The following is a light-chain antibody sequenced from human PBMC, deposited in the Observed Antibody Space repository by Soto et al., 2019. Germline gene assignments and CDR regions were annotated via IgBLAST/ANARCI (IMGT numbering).Light chain of an antibody. J-gene: IGKJ1*01. Sequence: DIVMTQSPLSLPVTPGEPASISCRSSQSLLHSNGYNYLDWYLQKPGQSPQLLIYLGSDRASGVPDRFSGGGSGTDFTLKISRAEAEDVGVYYCMQALQTPTFGQGTKVDIK. CDR2: LGS. V-gene: IGKV2-28*01. CDR3: MQALQTPT. CDR1: QSLLHSNGYNY.